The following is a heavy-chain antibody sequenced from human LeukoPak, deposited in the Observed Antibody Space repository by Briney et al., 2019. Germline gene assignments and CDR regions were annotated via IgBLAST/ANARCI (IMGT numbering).Heavy chain of an antibody. Sequence: GESLKISCKGSGYSFTSYWIGWVRQMPGKGLGWMGIIYPGDSDTRYSPSFQGQVTISADKSISTAYLQWSSLKASDTAMYYCARHYSGYDFWSGYLSDAFDIWGQGTMVTVSS. CDR1: GYSFTSYW. D-gene: IGHD3-3*01. V-gene: IGHV5-51*01. CDR3: ARHYSGYDFWSGYLSDAFDI. CDR2: IYPGDSDT. J-gene: IGHJ3*02.